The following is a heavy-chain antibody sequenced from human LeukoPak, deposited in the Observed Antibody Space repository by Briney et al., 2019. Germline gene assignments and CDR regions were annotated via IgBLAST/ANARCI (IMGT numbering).Heavy chain of an antibody. CDR2: IKQDGSEK. D-gene: IGHD3-10*01. CDR3: ARDQLWFGDDAFDI. Sequence: GGSLRLSCEASGLTFNKYWMTWVRQAPGKGLEWVANIKQDGSEKYYVDSVKGRFTISRDNAKNSLYLQMNSLRAEDTAVYYCARDQLWFGDDAFDIWGQGTMVTVSS. V-gene: IGHV3-7*01. J-gene: IGHJ3*02. CDR1: GLTFNKYW.